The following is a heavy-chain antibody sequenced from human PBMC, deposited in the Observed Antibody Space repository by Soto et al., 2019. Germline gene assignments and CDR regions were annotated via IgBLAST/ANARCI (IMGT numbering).Heavy chain of an antibody. D-gene: IGHD3-10*01. CDR1: GFTFSSYA. J-gene: IGHJ5*02. V-gene: IGHV3-30-3*01. CDR2: ISYAGSKK. Sequence: EGSLRLSCAASGFTFSSYAMHWVRQAPGKGLEWVAGISYAGSKKYYADSVKGRFTISTDNTKNTLYLQMNRLSADATAVSYCARDGPWGFGEYNPGTLPLTFDPSGQGTLVTVSS. CDR3: ARDGPWGFGEYNPGTLPLTFDP.